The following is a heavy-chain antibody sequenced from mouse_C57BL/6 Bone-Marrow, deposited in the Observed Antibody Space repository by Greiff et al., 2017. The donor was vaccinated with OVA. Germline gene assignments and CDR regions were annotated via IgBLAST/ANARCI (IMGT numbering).Heavy chain of an antibody. Sequence: VKLMESGPELVKPGASVKISCKASGYTFTDYYINWVKQRPGQGLEWIGWIFPGSGSTYYNEKFKGKATLTVDKSSSTAYMLLSSLTSEDSAVYFCARRGVVAPYYAMDYWGQGTSVTVSS. CDR3: ARRGVVAPYYAMDY. CDR2: IFPGSGST. D-gene: IGHD1-1*01. J-gene: IGHJ4*01. CDR1: GYTFTDYY. V-gene: IGHV1-75*01.